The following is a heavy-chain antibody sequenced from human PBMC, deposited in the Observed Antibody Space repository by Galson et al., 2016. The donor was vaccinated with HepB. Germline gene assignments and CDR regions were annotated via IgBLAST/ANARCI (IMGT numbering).Heavy chain of an antibody. CDR2: IGQDGSHK. D-gene: IGHD5-24*01. V-gene: IGHV3-7*04. J-gene: IGHJ4*02. Sequence: SLRLSCAASGFSFSNSWMTWVRQTPGKALERVANIGQDGSHKYYVASVRGRFTISRDNAKNSLYLQMNTLRAEDTAVYYCARDRGWQQFDFWGQGTPVTVPS. CDR3: ARDRGWQQFDF. CDR1: GFSFSNSW.